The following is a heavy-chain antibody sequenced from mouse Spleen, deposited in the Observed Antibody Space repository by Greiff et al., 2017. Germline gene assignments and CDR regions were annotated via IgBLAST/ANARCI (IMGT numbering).Heavy chain of an antibody. V-gene: IGHV5-9-1*01. J-gene: IGHJ1*01. CDR1: GFTFSSYA. Sequence: EVKLMESGGGLVKPGGSLKLSCAASGFTFSSYAMSWVRQTPEKRLEWVATISSGGSYTYYPDSVKGRFTISRDNAKNTLYLQMSSLRSEDTAMYYCARLGDWYFDVWGAGTTVTVSS. D-gene: IGHD4-1*01. CDR2: ISSGGSYT. CDR3: ARLGDWYFDV.